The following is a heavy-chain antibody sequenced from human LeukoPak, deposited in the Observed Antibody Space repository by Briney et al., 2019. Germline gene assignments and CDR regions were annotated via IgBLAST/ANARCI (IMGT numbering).Heavy chain of an antibody. J-gene: IGHJ6*02. CDR1: GFTVSTNY. V-gene: IGHV3-53*01. CDR3: ATRGRAGYYYGMDV. Sequence: GGSLRLSCVASGFTVSTNYMSWARQAPGKGLEWVSAIYSGGGTFYADSVKGRFTISRDNSKNTLFLQMNSLRDEDMAVYYCATRGRAGYYYGMDVWGQGTTVTVSS. CDR2: IYSGGGT. D-gene: IGHD3-3*01.